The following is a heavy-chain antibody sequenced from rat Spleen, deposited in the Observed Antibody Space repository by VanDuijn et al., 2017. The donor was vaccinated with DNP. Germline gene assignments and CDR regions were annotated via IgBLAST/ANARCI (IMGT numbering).Heavy chain of an antibody. V-gene: IGHV5S10*01. CDR2: IIYDGSST. D-gene: IGHD1-11*01. Sequence: EVQLVESGGGLVQPGNSLKLSCAASGFTFSDYAMAWVRQSPKKGLEWVATIIYDGSSTYYRDSVKGRFTISRDHARSTLYLQMDSLRSEDTATYYCAKPASYGGYWFAYWGQGTLVTVSS. CDR3: AKPASYGGYWFAY. CDR1: GFTFSDYA. J-gene: IGHJ3*01.